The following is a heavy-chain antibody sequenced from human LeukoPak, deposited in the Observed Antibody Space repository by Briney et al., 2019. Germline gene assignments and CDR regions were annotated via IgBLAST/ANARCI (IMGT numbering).Heavy chain of an antibody. Sequence: EASVKVSCKASGYTFTSYGISWVRQAPGQGLEWMGWISAYNGNTNYAQKLQGRVTMTRDTSISTAYMELSRLRSDDTAVYYCARVYYYDSSADYWGQGTLVTVSS. D-gene: IGHD3-22*01. CDR2: ISAYNGNT. V-gene: IGHV1-18*01. CDR3: ARVYYYDSSADY. J-gene: IGHJ4*02. CDR1: GYTFTSYG.